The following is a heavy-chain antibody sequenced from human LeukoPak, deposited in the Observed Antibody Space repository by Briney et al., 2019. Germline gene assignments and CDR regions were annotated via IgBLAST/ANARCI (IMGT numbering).Heavy chain of an antibody. CDR1: AGSFSGYY. J-gene: IGHJ4*02. D-gene: IGHD3-16*01. Sequence: SETLSLTCAVYAGSFSGYYWSWIRQPPGKGLEWIGEINHSGSTNYNPSLKSRVTISVDTSKNQFSLKLSSVTAADTAVYYCARGIVGGYYFDYWGQGTLVTVSS. V-gene: IGHV4-34*01. CDR2: INHSGST. CDR3: ARGIVGGYYFDY.